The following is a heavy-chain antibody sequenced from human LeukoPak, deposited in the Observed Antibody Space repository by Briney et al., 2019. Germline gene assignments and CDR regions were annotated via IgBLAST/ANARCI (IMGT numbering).Heavy chain of an antibody. CDR2: FDPEDGET. CDR3: ATFTITMVRGVIIQGNWFDP. D-gene: IGHD3-10*01. J-gene: IGHJ5*02. V-gene: IGHV1-24*01. Sequence: GASVNVSCKVSVYTPTELSMHWVRQAPGKGLEWMGGFDPEDGETIYAQKFQGRVTMIEDTSTDTAYMERSSLRSEDTAVYYCATFTITMVRGVIIQGNWFDPWGQGTLVTVSS. CDR1: VYTPTELS.